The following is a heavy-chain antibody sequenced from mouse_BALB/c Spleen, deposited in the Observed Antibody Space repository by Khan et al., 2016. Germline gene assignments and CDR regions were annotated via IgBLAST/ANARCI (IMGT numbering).Heavy chain of an antibody. CDR3: ARWEYYRYVGYYAVAY. D-gene: IGHD2-12*01. Sequence: QVQLQQSGPELVKPGASVKMSCKASGYTFTDFVISWVKQRSGQGLEWIGEIYPGRGSTYSNERFKGKATLTADKSSNTTYMHLTSLTSEDSAVYCCARWEYYRYVGYYAVAYWGQGTSVTVSA. CDR1: GYTFTDFV. V-gene: IGHV1-77*01. J-gene: IGHJ4*01. CDR2: IYPGRGST.